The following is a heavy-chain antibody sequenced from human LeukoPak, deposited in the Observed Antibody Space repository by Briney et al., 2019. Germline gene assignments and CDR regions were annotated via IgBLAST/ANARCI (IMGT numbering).Heavy chain of an antibody. Sequence: GGSLRLSCAACGFTFSSYSMNWLRQAPGKGREWVSSISSSSSYIYYADSVKGRFTISRDNAKNSLYLQMNSLRAEDTAVYYCAREGGVHSSGWYWEKIYYFDYWGPGTLVTVSS. CDR3: AREGGVHSSGWYWEKIYYFDY. J-gene: IGHJ4*02. CDR1: GFTFSSYS. CDR2: ISSSSSYI. D-gene: IGHD6-19*01. V-gene: IGHV3-21*01.